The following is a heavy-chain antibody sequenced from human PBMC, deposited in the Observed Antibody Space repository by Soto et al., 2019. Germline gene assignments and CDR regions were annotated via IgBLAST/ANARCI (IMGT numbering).Heavy chain of an antibody. CDR1: GFSLSTSGVG. V-gene: IGHV2-5*01. CDR2: IYWNDDK. Sequence: SGPTLVNPTQTLTLTCPFSGFSLSTSGVGVGWIRQPPGKALEWLALIYWNDDKRYSPSLKSRLTITKDTSKNQVVLTMTNMDPVDTAPYYCAHRSWNDAFDYWGQGTLVTVSS. CDR3: AHRSWNDAFDY. D-gene: IGHD1-1*01. J-gene: IGHJ4*02.